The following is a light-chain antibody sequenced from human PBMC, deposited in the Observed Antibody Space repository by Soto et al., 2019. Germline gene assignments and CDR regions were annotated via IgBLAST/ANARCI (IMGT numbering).Light chain of an antibody. CDR2: AAS. V-gene: IGKV1-39*01. Sequence: DIQMTQSPSTLSGSVGDRVTITCRASQTISSWLAWYQQKPGRAPKLLISAASSLQSGVPSRFSGGGSGTDFTLTISSLQAEDSASYYCQQSYSTPRTFGQGTRLEIK. CDR3: QQSYSTPRT. CDR1: QTISSW. J-gene: IGKJ5*01.